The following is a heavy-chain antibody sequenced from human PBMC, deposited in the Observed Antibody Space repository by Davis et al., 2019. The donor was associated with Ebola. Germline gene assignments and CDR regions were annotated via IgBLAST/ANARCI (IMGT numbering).Heavy chain of an antibody. CDR2: ITSRGNGT. CDR3: AKDFTTTFGVAISPFYMDV. D-gene: IGHD3-3*01. V-gene: IGHV3-23*01. CDR1: GFTFSSFA. Sequence: PGGSLRLSCAASGFTFSSFAMSWVRQAPGKGLEWVSSITSRGNGTYYADSVKGRFTISRDNSKNTLYLQMFSLGAEDMAVYYCAKDFTTTFGVAISPFYMDVWGKGTTVTVSS. J-gene: IGHJ6*03.